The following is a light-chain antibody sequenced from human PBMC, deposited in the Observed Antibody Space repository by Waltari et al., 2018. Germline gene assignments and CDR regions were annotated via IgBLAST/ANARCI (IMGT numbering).Light chain of an antibody. Sequence: QSVLTQPPSASGTPGLRVPVSCSGSSSNIGSNPVNWYQRLPGTAPKPLIYSTNERPSWVPDRFSGSKAGTSASVAISGLQYEDEADDYCATWDGSLNAAVFGGGTQLSVL. CDR1: SSNIGSNP. V-gene: IGLV1-44*01. CDR3: ATWDGSLNAAV. J-gene: IGLJ7*01. CDR2: STN.